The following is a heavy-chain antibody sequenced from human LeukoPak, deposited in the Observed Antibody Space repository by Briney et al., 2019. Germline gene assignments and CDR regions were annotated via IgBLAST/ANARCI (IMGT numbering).Heavy chain of an antibody. J-gene: IGHJ3*02. CDR1: GGSISSYY. Sequence: SETLSLTCTVSGGSISSYYWSWIRQPAGKGLEWIGRIYTSGSTNYNPSLKSRVTMSVDTSKNQFSLKLSSVTAADTAVYYCARSYRRGAITMVRGVANRGAFDIWGQGTMVTVSS. CDR3: ARSYRRGAITMVRGVANRGAFDI. V-gene: IGHV4-4*07. CDR2: IYTSGST. D-gene: IGHD3-10*01.